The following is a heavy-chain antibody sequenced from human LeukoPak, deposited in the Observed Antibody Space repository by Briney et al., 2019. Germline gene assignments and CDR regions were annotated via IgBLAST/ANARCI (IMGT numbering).Heavy chain of an antibody. J-gene: IGHJ4*02. Sequence: GASVKVSCKASGYTFTSYYMHWVRQAPGQGLEWMGIINPSGGSTSYAQKFQGRVTISVDTSKNQFSLKLSSVTAADTAVYYCARGGNDYGDFVFDYWGQGTLVTVSS. CDR1: GYTFTSYY. V-gene: IGHV1-46*01. CDR3: ARGGNDYGDFVFDY. D-gene: IGHD4-17*01. CDR2: INPSGGST.